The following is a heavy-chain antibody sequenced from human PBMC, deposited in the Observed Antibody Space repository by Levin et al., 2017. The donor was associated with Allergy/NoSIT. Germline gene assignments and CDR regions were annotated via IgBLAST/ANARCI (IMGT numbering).Heavy chain of an antibody. CDR3: ARVVDYDILAGYYSPYYFDY. Sequence: SETLSLTCTVSGGSISSGDYYWSWIRQPPGKGLEWIGYIYYSGTTYYNPSLKSRVTMSIDTSRNQFSLRLNSVTAADTAVYYCARVVDYDILAGYYSPYYFDYWGQGTLVTVSS. CDR1: GGSISSGDYY. D-gene: IGHD3-9*01. J-gene: IGHJ4*02. CDR2: IYYSGTT. V-gene: IGHV4-30-4*01.